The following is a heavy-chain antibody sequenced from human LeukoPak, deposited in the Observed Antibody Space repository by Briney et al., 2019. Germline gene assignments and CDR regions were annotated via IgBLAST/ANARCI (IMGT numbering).Heavy chain of an antibody. V-gene: IGHV4-61*02. J-gene: IGHJ4*02. CDR1: DDSISSGSYY. CDR3: ARDEIYIAAAGFY. CDR2: IYTRGST. D-gene: IGHD6-25*01. Sequence: PSQTLSLTCTVSDDSISSGSYYWSWIRRPAGKGLEWIGRIYTRGSTTYNPSLKSRVTMSLDTSKKQFSLNLNSVTAADTAVYYCARDEIYIAAAGFYWGQGTLVTVSS.